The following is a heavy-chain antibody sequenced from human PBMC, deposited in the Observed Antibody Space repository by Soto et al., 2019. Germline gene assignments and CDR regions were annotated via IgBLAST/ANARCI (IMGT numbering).Heavy chain of an antibody. D-gene: IGHD1-7*01. V-gene: IGHV3-23*01. J-gene: IGHJ4*02. CDR2: ISASGRST. CDR3: AAGTGFWDS. CDR1: IFTFSSYA. Sequence: EVQLLESGGDLVQPGGSLRLSCAGPIFTFSSYATSWVRQAPGKGLEWVSAISASGRSTYYTDSVKGRFTISRDNSKNTLYLEMNSLRAEDSAVYFCAAGTGFWDSWGQGILVTVSS.